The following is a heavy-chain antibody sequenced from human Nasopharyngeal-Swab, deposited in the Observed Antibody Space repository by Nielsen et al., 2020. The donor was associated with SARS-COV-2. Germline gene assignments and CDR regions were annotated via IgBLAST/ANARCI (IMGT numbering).Heavy chain of an antibody. CDR3: ARRRYYDSSGYYHKSAFDI. J-gene: IGHJ3*02. D-gene: IGHD3-22*01. Sequence: KVSCKGSGYSFTSYWIGWVRQMPGKGLEWMGIIYPGDSDTRYSPSFQGQVTISADKSISTAYLQWGSLKASDTAMYYCARRRYYDSSGYYHKSAFDIWGQGTMVTVSS. V-gene: IGHV5-51*01. CDR1: GYSFTSYW. CDR2: IYPGDSDT.